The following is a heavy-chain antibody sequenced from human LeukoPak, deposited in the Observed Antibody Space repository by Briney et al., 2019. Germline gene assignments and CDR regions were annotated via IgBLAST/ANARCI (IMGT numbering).Heavy chain of an antibody. D-gene: IGHD3-10*01. CDR2: ISGSGAGT. Sequence: GGSLRLSCVVSGFTFSSSAMSWVRQAPGKGLEWVSGISGSGAGTYYADSVKGRFTISRDNSKSTLYLQMNSLRAEDTAVYYCAKRSPEAGYFDYWGQGTLVTVSS. CDR1: GFTFSSSA. J-gene: IGHJ4*02. V-gene: IGHV3-23*01. CDR3: AKRSPEAGYFDY.